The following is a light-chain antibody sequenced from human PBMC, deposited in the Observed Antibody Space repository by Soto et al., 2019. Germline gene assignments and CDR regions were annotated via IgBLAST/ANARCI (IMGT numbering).Light chain of an antibody. CDR2: KAS. CDR3: QQYYSGRT. J-gene: IGKJ1*01. Sequence: DIQMTQSPSILSASVGDRVTITCRASQSISSWLAWYQQKPGKAPNLLIYKASHLENGVPSRFSGSGSGTEFTLTISSLQAEDVATYYCQQYYSGRTFGQGTKVDIK. V-gene: IGKV1-5*03. CDR1: QSISSW.